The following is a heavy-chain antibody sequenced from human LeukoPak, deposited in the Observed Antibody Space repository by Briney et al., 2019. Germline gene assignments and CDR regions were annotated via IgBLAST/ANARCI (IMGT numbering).Heavy chain of an antibody. V-gene: IGHV4-34*01. J-gene: IGHJ4*02. Sequence: SETLSLTCAVYGGSFSGYYWSWIRQPPGKGLEWIGEINHSGSTNYNPSLKSRVTISVDTSKNQFSLKLSSLTAADTAVYYCARGGRRSRITMVRGALDYWGQGTLVTVSS. D-gene: IGHD3-10*01. CDR1: GGSFSGYY. CDR2: INHSGST. CDR3: ARGGRRSRITMVRGALDY.